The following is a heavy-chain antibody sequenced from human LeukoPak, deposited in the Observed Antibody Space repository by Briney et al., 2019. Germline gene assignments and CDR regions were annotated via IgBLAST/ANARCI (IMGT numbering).Heavy chain of an antibody. J-gene: IGHJ4*02. CDR3: ASESYDSSGYYYS. CDR1: GFTFSSYS. Sequence: GGSLRLSCAASGFTFSSYSMNWVRQAPGKGLEWVSSISSSSSYIYYADSVKGRFTISRDNAKNSLYLQMNSRRAEDTAVYYCASESYDSSGYYYSWGQGTLVTVSS. CDR2: ISSSSSYI. D-gene: IGHD3-22*01. V-gene: IGHV3-21*01.